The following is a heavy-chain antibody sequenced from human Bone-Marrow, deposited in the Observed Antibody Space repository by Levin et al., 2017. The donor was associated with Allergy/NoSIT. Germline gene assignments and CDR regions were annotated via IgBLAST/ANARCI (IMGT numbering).Heavy chain of an antibody. CDR1: GYTFTSYY. CDR3: ARELIAARHHYGMDV. J-gene: IGHJ6*02. Sequence: GESLKISCKASGYTFTSYYMHWVRQAPGQGLEWMGIINPSGGSTSYAQKFQGRVTMTRDTSTSTVYMELSSLRSEDTAVYYCARELIAARHHYGMDVWGQGTTVTVSS. V-gene: IGHV1-46*01. CDR2: INPSGGST. D-gene: IGHD6-6*01.